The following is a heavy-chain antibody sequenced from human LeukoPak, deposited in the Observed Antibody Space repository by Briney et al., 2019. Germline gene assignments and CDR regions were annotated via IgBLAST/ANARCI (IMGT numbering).Heavy chain of an antibody. CDR2: IIPILGIA. CDR3: ARSERDSGARY. D-gene: IGHD1-26*01. V-gene: IGHV1-69*04. CDR1: GGTFSSYA. Sequence: SVKVSCKASGGTFSSYAISWVRQAPGQGLEWMGRIIPILGIANYAQKFQGRVTITADKSTSTAYMELSSLRSEDTAVYYCARSERDSGARYWGQGTLVTVSS. J-gene: IGHJ4*02.